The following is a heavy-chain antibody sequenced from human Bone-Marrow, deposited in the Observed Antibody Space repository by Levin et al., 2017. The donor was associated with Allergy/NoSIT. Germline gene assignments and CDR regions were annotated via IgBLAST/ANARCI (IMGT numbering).Heavy chain of an antibody. D-gene: IGHD4-17*01. CDR2: IKQDGSEK. V-gene: IGHV3-7*01. Sequence: ASVKVSCAASGFTFSSYWMTWVRQTPGKGLEWVANIKQDGSEKNYVDSVKGRFTISRDNAKNSLYLQMNSLRAEDTAVYYCARAPTVTTRVIFYWGQGTLVTVSS. CDR3: ARAPTVTTRVIFY. J-gene: IGHJ4*02. CDR1: GFTFSSYW.